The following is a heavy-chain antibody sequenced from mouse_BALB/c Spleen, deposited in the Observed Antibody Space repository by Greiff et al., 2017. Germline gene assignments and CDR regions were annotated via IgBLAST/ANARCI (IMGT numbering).Heavy chain of an antibody. V-gene: IGHV14-4*02. CDR2: IDPENGDT. CDR3: KGYERGSYAMDD. Sequence: VQLQQSGAELVRSGASVKLSCTASGFNIKDYYMHWVKQRPEQGLEWIGWIDPENGDTEYAPKFQGKATMTADTSSNTAYLQLSSLTSEDTAVYYCKGYERGSYAMDDWGQGTSVTVSS. D-gene: IGHD2-14*01. CDR1: GFNIKDYY. J-gene: IGHJ4*01.